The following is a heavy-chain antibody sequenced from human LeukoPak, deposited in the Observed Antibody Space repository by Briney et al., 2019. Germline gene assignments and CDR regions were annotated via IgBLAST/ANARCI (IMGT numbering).Heavy chain of an antibody. CDR1: GFTFSSFG. Sequence: GRSLRLSCTASGFTFSSFGMHWVRQAPGKGLEWVAVVPYDGINKYYADSVKGRFTSSRDDSKNTLFLQMNSLRPEDTAVYYCVRDSPSGFFDLWGRGTLVTVSS. CDR2: VPYDGINK. J-gene: IGHJ2*01. D-gene: IGHD6-19*01. CDR3: VRDSPSGFFDL. V-gene: IGHV3-30*03.